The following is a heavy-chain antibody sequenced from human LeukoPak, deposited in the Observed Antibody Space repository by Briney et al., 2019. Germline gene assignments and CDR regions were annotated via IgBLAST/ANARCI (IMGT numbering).Heavy chain of an antibody. V-gene: IGHV3-23*01. CDR1: GFTFSSYA. Sequence: PGGSLRLSCAASGFTFSSYAMSWVRQAPGKGLEWVSAISGSGGGTYYADSVKGRLTISRDNSKNTLYLQMNSLRAEDTAVYYCAKEVLWFGELSHEYGFDYWGQGTLVTVSS. D-gene: IGHD3-10*01. CDR2: ISGSGGGT. CDR3: AKEVLWFGELSHEYGFDY. J-gene: IGHJ4*02.